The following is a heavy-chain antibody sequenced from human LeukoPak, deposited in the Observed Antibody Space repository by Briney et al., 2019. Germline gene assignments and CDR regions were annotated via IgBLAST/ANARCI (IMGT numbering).Heavy chain of an antibody. CDR1: GFTFSSYS. CDR2: ISGSGGST. D-gene: IGHD1-26*01. V-gene: IGHV3-23*01. CDR3: GGVGATRYYYYYYMDV. Sequence: PGGSLRLSCAASGFTFSSYSMNWVRQAPGKGLEWVSAISGSGGSTYYADSVKGRFTISRDNSKNTLYLQMNSLRAEDTAVYYCGGVGATRYYYYYYMDVWGKGTTVTVSS. J-gene: IGHJ6*03.